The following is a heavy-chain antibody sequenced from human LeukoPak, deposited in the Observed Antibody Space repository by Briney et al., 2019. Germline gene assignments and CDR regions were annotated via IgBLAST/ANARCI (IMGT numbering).Heavy chain of an antibody. Sequence: GGSLRLSCAASGFTFSSYAMSWVRQAPGKGLEWVSFISGSGIVTYYADSVKGRFTSSRDNSKNTLYLQMNSLRAGDTAIYYCAKDGGGSKGSFDIWGRGTMVTVSS. V-gene: IGHV3-23*01. CDR1: GFTFSSYA. D-gene: IGHD6-25*01. CDR2: ISGSGIVT. J-gene: IGHJ3*02. CDR3: AKDGGGSKGSFDI.